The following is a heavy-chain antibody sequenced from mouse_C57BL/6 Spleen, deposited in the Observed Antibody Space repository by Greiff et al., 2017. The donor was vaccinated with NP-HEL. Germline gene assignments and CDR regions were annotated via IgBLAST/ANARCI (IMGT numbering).Heavy chain of an antibody. V-gene: IGHV1-82*01. CDR1: GYAFSSSW. Sequence: QVQLQQSGPELVKPGASVKISCKASGYAFSSSWMNWVKQRPGKGLEWIGRIYPGDGDTNYNGKFKGKATLTADKSSSTAYMQLSSLTSDDSAVYCCARLGSAGYWFAYWGQGTLVTVSA. D-gene: IGHD3-2*02. J-gene: IGHJ3*01. CDR2: IYPGDGDT. CDR3: ARLGSAGYWFAY.